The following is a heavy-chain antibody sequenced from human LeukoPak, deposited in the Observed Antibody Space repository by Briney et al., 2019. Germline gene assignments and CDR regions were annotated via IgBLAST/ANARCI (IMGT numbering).Heavy chain of an antibody. CDR3: ARGYSSGWYLDY. CDR2: INHSGST. V-gene: IGHV4-34*01. Sequence: SSETLSLTCAVYGGSFSGYYWSWIRQPPGKGLEWIGEINHSGSTNYNPSLKSRVTISVDTSKNQFSLKLSSVTAADTAVYYCARGYSSGWYLDYWGQGTLVTVSS. D-gene: IGHD6-19*01. J-gene: IGHJ4*02. CDR1: GGSFSGYY.